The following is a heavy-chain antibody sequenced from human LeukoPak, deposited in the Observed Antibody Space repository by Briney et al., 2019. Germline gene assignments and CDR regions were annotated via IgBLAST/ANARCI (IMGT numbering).Heavy chain of an antibody. V-gene: IGHV4-59*01. CDR2: IYYSGST. CDR1: GGSISSYY. CDR3: ARGKWLYDY. D-gene: IGHD3-22*01. Sequence: SETLSLTCTVSGGSISSYYWSWIRQSPGKGLEWIGYIYYSGSTNYNPSLKSRVTISVDTSKNQLSLKLSSVTAADTAVYYCARGKWLYDYWGQGTLVTVSS. J-gene: IGHJ4*02.